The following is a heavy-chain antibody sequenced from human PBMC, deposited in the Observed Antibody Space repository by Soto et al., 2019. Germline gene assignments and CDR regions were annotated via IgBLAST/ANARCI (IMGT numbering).Heavy chain of an antibody. CDR1: GLIYNDYG. CDR2: IWHDGSDE. CDR3: ARVPMTRVTRWTWFDP. D-gene: IGHD4-17*01. V-gene: IGHV3-33*01. J-gene: IGHJ5*02. Sequence: QVQLMESVGGVVQPGGSLRLSCTASGLIYNDYGMNWVRQSPGKGLEWVPVIWHDGSDEHYADSVKGRFTISRDNSKNMLYLQMNSLRAEDTAVYYCARVPMTRVTRWTWFDPCGQGTLVTVSS.